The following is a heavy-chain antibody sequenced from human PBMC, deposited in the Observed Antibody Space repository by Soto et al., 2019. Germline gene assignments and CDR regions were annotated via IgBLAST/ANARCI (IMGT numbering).Heavy chain of an antibody. J-gene: IGHJ6*02. CDR3: ATWTISQSDYYYYALDV. CDR2: IYYSGST. Sequence: PSETLSLTCTVSGGSISSGDYYWSWIRQPPGKGLEWIGYIYYSGSTYYNPSLKSRVTISVDTSKNQFSLKLSSVTAADTAVYYYATWTISQSDYYYYALDVWGQGTTVTVSS. V-gene: IGHV4-30-4*01. D-gene: IGHD2-21*01. CDR1: GGSISSGDYY.